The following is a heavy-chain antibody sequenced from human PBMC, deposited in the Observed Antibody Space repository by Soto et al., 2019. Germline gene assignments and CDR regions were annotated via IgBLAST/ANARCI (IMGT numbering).Heavy chain of an antibody. CDR1: GYTFTSYG. J-gene: IGHJ6*02. CDR3: ARSWVPVKGGMDV. Sequence: QVQLVQSGAEVKKPGASVKVSCKASGYTFTSYGFSWVRQAPGQGLEWMGWINGYTGNTHYAQKFQGRVTMTTDTSTSTGYMEMWTLRSDDAAVYYCARSWVPVKGGMDVWGQGTTGTVSS. V-gene: IGHV1-18*01. D-gene: IGHD3-16*01. CDR2: INGYTGNT.